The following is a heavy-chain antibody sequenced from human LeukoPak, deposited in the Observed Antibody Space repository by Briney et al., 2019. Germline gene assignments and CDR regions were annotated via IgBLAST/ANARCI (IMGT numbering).Heavy chain of an antibody. V-gene: IGHV3-21*01. D-gene: IGHD3-10*01. CDR1: GFTFSSYS. Sequence: PGGSLRLSCAASGFTFSSYSMNWVRQAPGKGLEGVSSIGSSGYYMFYAVSVKGRFTMSRDNAKNSLFLQMNSLRPEDTAVYYCASVGSGTYYKVPYWGQGTLVTVSS. J-gene: IGHJ4*02. CDR3: ASVGSGTYYKVPY. CDR2: IGSSGYYM.